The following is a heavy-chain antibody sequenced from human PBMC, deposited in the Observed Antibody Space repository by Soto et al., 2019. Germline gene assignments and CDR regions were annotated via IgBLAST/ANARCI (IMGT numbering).Heavy chain of an antibody. J-gene: IGHJ4*02. CDR3: ARSRGSTRSFDY. Sequence: SETLSLTCTVSGGSISTYWWSWIRQPPRKGLEWIGYIYYSGSTNYNPSLKSRVTISVDTSKNQFSLKLTSVTAADTAVYYCARSRGSTRSFDYWGQGTVVTV. CDR2: IYYSGST. V-gene: IGHV4-59*01. CDR1: GGSISTYW. D-gene: IGHD2-15*01.